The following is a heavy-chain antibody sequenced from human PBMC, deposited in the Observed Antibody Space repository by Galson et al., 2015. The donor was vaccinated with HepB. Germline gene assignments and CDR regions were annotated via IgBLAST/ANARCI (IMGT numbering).Heavy chain of an antibody. CDR2: IDPVDSYN. Sequence: QSGAEEKKPGESLRISCQGSGYNFTNYWVTWVRQMPGEGLEWMGKIDPVDSYNNYSPAFQVHVTISTDKSISTAYLQGSSLKASDTAMYNCARQAIGYSSRGDGFDLWGHGTLVTLSS. D-gene: IGHD6-19*01. V-gene: IGHV5-10-1*01. CDR1: GYNFTNYW. J-gene: IGHJ3*01. CDR3: ARQAIGYSSRGDGFDL.